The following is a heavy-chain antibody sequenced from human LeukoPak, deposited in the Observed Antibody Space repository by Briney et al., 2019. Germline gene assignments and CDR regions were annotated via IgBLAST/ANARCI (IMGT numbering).Heavy chain of an antibody. CDR3: SRDGPQGDQSGFDI. D-gene: IGHD2-21*01. Sequence: GGSLRLSCAASGFTFSIYWMSWVRQAPGKGLEWVANIKQEGSEKYYVDSVKGRFTISRDNANNSLYLQMNSLRAEDTAVYYCSRDGPQGDQSGFDIWGQGTMVTVSS. J-gene: IGHJ3*02. CDR2: IKQEGSEK. V-gene: IGHV3-7*03. CDR1: GFTFSIYW.